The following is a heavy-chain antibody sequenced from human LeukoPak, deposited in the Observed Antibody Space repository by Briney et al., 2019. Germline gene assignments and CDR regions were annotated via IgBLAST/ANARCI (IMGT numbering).Heavy chain of an antibody. J-gene: IGHJ4*02. Sequence: GGTLRLSCAASGFIFSNYAMNWVRQAPGKGLEWVSAISDSGGRTFYADSVKGRFTISRDNSKNTLYLQINSLRAEDTAVYYCAKDSYDTSIWGQGTLVTVSA. CDR1: GFIFSNYA. D-gene: IGHD3-22*01. CDR2: ISDSGGRT. V-gene: IGHV3-23*01. CDR3: AKDSYDTSI.